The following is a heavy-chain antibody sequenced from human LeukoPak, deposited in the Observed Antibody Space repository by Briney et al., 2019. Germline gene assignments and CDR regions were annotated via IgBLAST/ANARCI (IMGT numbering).Heavy chain of an antibody. CDR2: INPNSGGT. Sequence: GASVKVSCKASGYTFTGYYMHWVRQAPGQGLAWMGWINPNSGGTNYAQKFQGRVTMTRDTSISTAYMELSRLRSDDTAVYYCASIIAAAGKGYYGMDVWGQGTTVTVSS. D-gene: IGHD6-13*01. J-gene: IGHJ6*02. CDR3: ASIIAAAGKGYYGMDV. CDR1: GYTFTGYY. V-gene: IGHV1-2*02.